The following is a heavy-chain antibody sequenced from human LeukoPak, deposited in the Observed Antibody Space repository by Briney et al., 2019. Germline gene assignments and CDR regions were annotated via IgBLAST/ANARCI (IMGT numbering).Heavy chain of an antibody. CDR1: GGSISSYY. CDR3: ARIVGATHYYYGMDV. D-gene: IGHD1-26*01. Sequence: SETLSLTCTVSGGSISSYYWSWIRQPPGKGLEWIGYIYYSGSTNYNPSLKSRVTISVDTSKNQFSLKLSSVTAADTAVYYCARIVGATHYYYGMDVWGQGTTVTVSS. V-gene: IGHV4-59*01. CDR2: IYYSGST. J-gene: IGHJ6*02.